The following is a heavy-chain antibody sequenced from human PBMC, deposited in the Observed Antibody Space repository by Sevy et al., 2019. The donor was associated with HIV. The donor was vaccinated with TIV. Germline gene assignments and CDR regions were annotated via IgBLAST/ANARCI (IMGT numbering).Heavy chain of an antibody. Sequence: GGSLRLSSAASGFTFSSNTMIWVRQAPGKGLEWVSSISSRSSYIYYTDSVKGRFITSRDDAKNSLYLDMHSLRVEDTAVYYCATHAGIAAAGRVFDYWGQGTLVTVSS. CDR3: ATHAGIAAAGRVFDY. D-gene: IGHD6-13*01. CDR1: GFTFSSNT. V-gene: IGHV3-21*04. CDR2: ISSRSSYI. J-gene: IGHJ4*02.